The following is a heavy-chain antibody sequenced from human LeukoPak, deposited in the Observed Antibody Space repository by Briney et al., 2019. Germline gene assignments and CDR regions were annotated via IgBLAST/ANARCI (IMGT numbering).Heavy chain of an antibody. CDR1: GYTFTGYY. V-gene: IGHV1-2*02. D-gene: IGHD2-15*01. CDR2: INPNSGGT. CDR3: ARDVCSGGSCYSNY. Sequence: GASVKVSCKASGYTFTGYYMHWVRQAPGQGLEWMGWINPNSGGTNYAQKFQGRVTMTRDTSISTTYMELSRLRSDDTAVYYCARDVCSGGSCYSNYWGQGTLVTVSS. J-gene: IGHJ4*02.